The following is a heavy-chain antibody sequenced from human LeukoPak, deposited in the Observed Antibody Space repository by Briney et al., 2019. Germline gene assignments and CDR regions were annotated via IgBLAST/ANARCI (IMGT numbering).Heavy chain of an antibody. D-gene: IGHD4-17*01. CDR1: GGTFNNSA. J-gene: IGHJ5*02. V-gene: IGHV1-69*05. CDR2: IMPLFGTA. Sequence: ASVKVSCKTSGGTFNNSAISWVRQAPGQGLEWLGGIMPLFGTAGYAQKFQGRVTITKDESTRTVYLELTSLTSDDTAVYYCARDVHGDYGSGWFDPWGQGTLVTVSS. CDR3: ARDVHGDYGSGWFDP.